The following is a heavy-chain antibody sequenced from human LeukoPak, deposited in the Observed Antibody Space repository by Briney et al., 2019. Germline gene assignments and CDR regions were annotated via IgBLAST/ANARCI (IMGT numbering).Heavy chain of an antibody. V-gene: IGHV1-69*13. J-gene: IGHJ5*02. D-gene: IGHD2-15*01. CDR3: ARVSYRLGYCSGGSCHNRFDP. Sequence: SVKVSFKASGGTFSSYAISWVRQAPGQGLEWMGGIIPIFGTANYAQKFQGRVTITADESTSTAYMELSSLRSEDTAVYYCARVSYRLGYCSGGSCHNRFDPWGQGTLVTVSS. CDR2: IIPIFGTA. CDR1: GGTFSSYA.